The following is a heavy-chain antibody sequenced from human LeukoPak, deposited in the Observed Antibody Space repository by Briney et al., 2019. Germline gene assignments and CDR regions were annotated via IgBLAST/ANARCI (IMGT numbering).Heavy chain of an antibody. CDR3: ASYGYSYGLDY. V-gene: IGHV4-59*01. J-gene: IGHJ4*02. Sequence: SETPSLTCTVSGGSISSYYWSWIRQPPGKGLEWIGYIYYSGSTNYNPSLKSRVTISVDTSKNQFSLKLSSVTAADTAVYYCASYGYSYGLDYWGQGTLVTVSS. D-gene: IGHD5-18*01. CDR2: IYYSGST. CDR1: GGSISSYY.